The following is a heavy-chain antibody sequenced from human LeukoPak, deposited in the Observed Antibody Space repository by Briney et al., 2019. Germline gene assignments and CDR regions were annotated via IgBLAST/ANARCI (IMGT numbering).Heavy chain of an antibody. Sequence: ASVKVSCKASGYTLSSYGISWVRQAPGQGLEWMGWISAYNGNTNYVQKLQGRVTMTTDTSTSTAYMELRSLRSDDTAVYYCARVRAVAGRAVGNWFDPWGQGTLVTVSS. J-gene: IGHJ5*02. CDR2: ISAYNGNT. CDR1: GYTLSSYG. V-gene: IGHV1-18*01. D-gene: IGHD6-19*01. CDR3: ARVRAVAGRAVGNWFDP.